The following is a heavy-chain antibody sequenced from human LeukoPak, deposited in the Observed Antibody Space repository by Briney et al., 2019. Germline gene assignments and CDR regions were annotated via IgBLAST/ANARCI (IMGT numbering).Heavy chain of an antibody. J-gene: IGHJ3*02. CDR2: IKQDGSEK. V-gene: IGHV3-7*01. Sequence: GGSLRLSCAASGFTFSSYWMSWVRQAPGKGLEWVADIKQDGSEKCYVDSVKGRFTISRDNAKNSLYLQMNSLRAEDTAVYYCARDGDWPHQYGALWFGESRARVLFDIWGQGTMVTVSS. D-gene: IGHD3-10*01. CDR1: GFTFSSYW. CDR3: ARDGDWPHQYGALWFGESRARVLFDI.